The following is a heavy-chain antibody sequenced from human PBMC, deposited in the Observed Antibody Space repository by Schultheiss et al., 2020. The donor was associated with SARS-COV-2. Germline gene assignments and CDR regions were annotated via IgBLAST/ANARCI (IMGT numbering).Heavy chain of an antibody. Sequence: SETLSLTCTVSGGSISSYYWSWIRQPPGKGLEWIGYIYYSGSTNYNPSLKSRVTISVDTSKNQFSLKLSSVTAADTAVYYCARSGTYYDYVWGSYRLDYWGQGTLVTVSS. CDR3: ARSGTYYDYVWGSYRLDY. CDR2: IYYSGST. D-gene: IGHD3-16*02. CDR1: GGSISSYY. V-gene: IGHV4-59*01. J-gene: IGHJ4*02.